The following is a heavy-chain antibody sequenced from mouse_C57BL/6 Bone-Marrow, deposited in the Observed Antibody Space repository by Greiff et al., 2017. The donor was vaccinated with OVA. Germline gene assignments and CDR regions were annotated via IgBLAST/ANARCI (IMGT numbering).Heavy chain of an antibody. CDR3: ARREYGYGMDN. J-gene: IGHJ4*01. D-gene: IGHD5-2*01. Sequence: DVQLVESGGDLVKPGGSLKLSCAASGFTFSSYGMSWVRQTPDKRLEWVATISSGGSYTYYPDSVKGRFTIARDNAKNNLYLQMSSLKSEDTAMYYCARREYGYGMDNWGQGKGVTVTS. V-gene: IGHV5-6*01. CDR1: GFTFSSYG. CDR2: ISSGGSYT.